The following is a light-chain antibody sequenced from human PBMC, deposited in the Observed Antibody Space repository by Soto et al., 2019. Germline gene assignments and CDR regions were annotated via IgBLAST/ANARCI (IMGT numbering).Light chain of an antibody. CDR1: ESVLYSSNNKNY. CDR2: WAS. J-gene: IGKJ1*01. Sequence: DSVMTHAPACLSVSLGEGAAINFNSSESVLYSSNNKNYLAWYQQKPGQPPKLLIYWASTRESGVPDRFSGSGSGTDFTLTISSLQPDDFATYYCQQDKSYSAAFGQGTKVDI. CDR3: QQDKSYSAA. V-gene: IGKV4-1*01.